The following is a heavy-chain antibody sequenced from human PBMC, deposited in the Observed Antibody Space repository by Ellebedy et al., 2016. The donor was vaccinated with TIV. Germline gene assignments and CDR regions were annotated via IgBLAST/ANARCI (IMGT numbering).Heavy chain of an antibody. CDR2: LNPNNGDT. V-gene: IGHV1-2*02. Sequence: AASVKVSCKASGYTSIGYSLHWVRQAPGQGLEWMGWLNPNNGDTHYAQKFQGRVTMTRDTSTSTAYMELSSLRSDDTAVYYCARRYSGSSYHYFDYWGQGTLVIVSS. D-gene: IGHD1-26*01. CDR3: ARRYSGSSYHYFDY. J-gene: IGHJ4*02. CDR1: GYTSIGYS.